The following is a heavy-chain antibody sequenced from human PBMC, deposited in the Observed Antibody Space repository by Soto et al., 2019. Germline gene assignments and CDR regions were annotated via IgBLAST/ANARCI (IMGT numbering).Heavy chain of an antibody. V-gene: IGHV3-23*01. CDR1: GFTFSSYA. J-gene: IGHJ4*02. D-gene: IGHD6-19*01. CDR3: AKPRSSGWYYFDY. CDR2: ISGSGGST. Sequence: PGGSLRLSCAASGFTFSSYAMSWVRQAPGRGLEWVSAISGSGGSTYYADSVKGRFTISRDNSKNTLYLQMNSLRAEDTAVYYCAKPRSSGWYYFDYWGQGTLVTVSS.